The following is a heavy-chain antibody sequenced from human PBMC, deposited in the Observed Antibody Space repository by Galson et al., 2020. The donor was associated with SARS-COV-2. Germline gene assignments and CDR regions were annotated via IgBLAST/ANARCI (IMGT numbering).Heavy chain of an antibody. J-gene: IGHJ4*02. CDR3: ARVRAYSSGRGGFDY. Sequence: ASETLSLTCTVSGDSISSGGYYWTWIRQHPGEGLEWIGYIYYTGSTYYNPSLKSRVIISVDTSRNQFSVTLSSVTAADTAVYYCARVRAYSSGRGGFDYWGQGILVTVSS. D-gene: IGHD6-19*01. CDR1: GDSISSGGYY. V-gene: IGHV4-31*03. CDR2: IYYTGST.